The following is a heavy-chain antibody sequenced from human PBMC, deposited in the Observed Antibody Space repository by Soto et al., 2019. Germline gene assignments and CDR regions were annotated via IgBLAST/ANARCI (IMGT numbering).Heavy chain of an antibody. Sequence: QITLKESGPTLVKPTQTLTLTCTFSGFSLTTRGVGVGWIRQPPGKALECLALIYWDDDKRYSPSLQSRLSIAKDTPKNQVVLAMTNVYPVDTAPYYCAHIPNYYQYDWFDPWGQGTLVSVSS. CDR3: AHIPNYYQYDWFDP. J-gene: IGHJ5*02. D-gene: IGHD3-16*01. CDR2: IYWDDDK. CDR1: GFSLTTRGVG. V-gene: IGHV2-5*02.